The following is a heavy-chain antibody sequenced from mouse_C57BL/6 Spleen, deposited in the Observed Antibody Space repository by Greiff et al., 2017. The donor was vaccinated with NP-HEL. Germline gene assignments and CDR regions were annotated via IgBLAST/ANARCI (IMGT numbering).Heavy chain of an antibody. CDR3: TRLPYYYGSSPWYFDV. Sequence: EVQVVESGEGLVKPGGSLKLSCAASGFTFSSYAMSWVRQTPEKRLEWVAYISSGGDYIYYADTVKGRFTISRDNARNTLYLQMSSLKSEDTAMYYCTRLPYYYGSSPWYFDVWGTGTTVTVSS. J-gene: IGHJ1*03. CDR1: GFTFSSYA. V-gene: IGHV5-9-1*02. D-gene: IGHD1-1*01. CDR2: ISSGGDYI.